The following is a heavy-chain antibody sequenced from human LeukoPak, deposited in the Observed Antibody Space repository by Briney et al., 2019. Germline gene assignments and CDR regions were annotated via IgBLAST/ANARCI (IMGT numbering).Heavy chain of an antibody. CDR3: AKAKYTSSSPNYYYYGMDV. J-gene: IGHJ6*02. V-gene: IGHV3-30*18. CDR1: GFTFSDYY. Sequence: PGGSLRLSCAASGFTFSDYYMSWIRQAPGKGLEWVAAVSNDGSDKYYADSVKGRFTISRDNSKNTLYLQVNSLRAEDTAVYYCAKAKYTSSSPNYYYYGMDVWGQGTKVTVSS. D-gene: IGHD6-13*01. CDR2: VSNDGSDK.